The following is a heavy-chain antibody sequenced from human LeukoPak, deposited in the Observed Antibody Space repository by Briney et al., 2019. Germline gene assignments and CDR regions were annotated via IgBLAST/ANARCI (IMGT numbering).Heavy chain of an antibody. V-gene: IGHV3-72*01. J-gene: IGHJ6*03. CDR3: ARARSYSSSWYYYYYMDV. CDR1: GFTFSSYA. Sequence: GGSLRLSCAASGFTFSSYAMSWVRQAPGKGLEWVGRTRNKANSYTTEYAASVKGRFTISRDDSKNSLYLQMNSLKTEDTAVYYCARARSYSSSWYYYYYMDVWGKGTTVTVSS. CDR2: TRNKANSYTT. D-gene: IGHD6-13*01.